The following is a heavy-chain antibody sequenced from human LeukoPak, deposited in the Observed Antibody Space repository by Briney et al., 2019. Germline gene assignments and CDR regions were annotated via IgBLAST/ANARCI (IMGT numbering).Heavy chain of an antibody. Sequence: GGSLRLSCAASGFTFSIYAMTWVRQAPGKGLEWVSIITGSGGDTYYADSVKGRFTISRGNAKNSLYLQMNSLRAEDTAVYYCARDQGLLVVAGRFGYWGQGTLVTVSS. CDR1: GFTFSIYA. J-gene: IGHJ4*02. V-gene: IGHV3-21*01. CDR2: ITGSGGDT. CDR3: ARDQGLLVVAGRFGY. D-gene: IGHD6-19*01.